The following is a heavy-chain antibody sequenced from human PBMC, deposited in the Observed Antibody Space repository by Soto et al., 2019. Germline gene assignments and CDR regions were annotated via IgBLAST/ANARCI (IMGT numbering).Heavy chain of an antibody. CDR1: GFTFGGYG. CDR2: INWNGGST. V-gene: IGHV3-20*04. Sequence: GGSLRLSCAASGFTFGGYGMSWVRQAPGKGLEWVSGINWNGGSTGYADSVKGRFTISRDNAKNSLYLQMNSLRAEDTALYYCVRDQGGNLRFLDWFTGADGMVVWGQG. CDR3: VRDQGGNLRFLDWFTGADGMVV. J-gene: IGHJ6*02. D-gene: IGHD3-3*01.